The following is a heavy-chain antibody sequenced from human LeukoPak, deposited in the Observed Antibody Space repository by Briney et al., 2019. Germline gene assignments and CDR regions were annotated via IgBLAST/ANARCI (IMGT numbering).Heavy chain of an antibody. CDR3: ARSGYRGIYAFDI. D-gene: IGHD5-12*01. V-gene: IGHV3-48*01. CDR1: GFTFSSYS. CDR2: ISSSSSTI. Sequence: GGSLRLSCAASGFTFSSYSMNWVRQAPGKGLEWVSYISSSSSTIYYADSVKGRFTISRDNSNNTLYLQMNSLRAEDTAVYYCARSGYRGIYAFDIWGQGTMVTVSS. J-gene: IGHJ3*02.